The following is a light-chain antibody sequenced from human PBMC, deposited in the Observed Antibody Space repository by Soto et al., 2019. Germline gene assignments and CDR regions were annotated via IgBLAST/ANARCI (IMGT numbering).Light chain of an antibody. CDR3: QSYDSSLSGYV. CDR1: SSNIGAGYD. V-gene: IGLV1-40*01. J-gene: IGLJ1*01. CDR2: GNS. Sequence: QSVLTQPPSVSGAPGQRVTISCNGRSSNIGAGYDVHWYQQLPGTAPKLLIYGNSNRPSGVPDRFSGSKSGTSASLAITGLQAEDEAVYYCQSYDSSLSGYVFGTGTKLTVL.